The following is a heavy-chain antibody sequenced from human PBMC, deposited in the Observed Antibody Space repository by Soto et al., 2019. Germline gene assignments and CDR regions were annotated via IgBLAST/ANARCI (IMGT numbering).Heavy chain of an antibody. D-gene: IGHD2-8*02. CDR3: ARDKITGLFEY. CDR1: GGSISSGDYY. J-gene: IGHJ4*02. Sequence: SVTLSLTCTVSGGSISSGDYYWSWIRQPPGKGLEWIGYIYYSGGTYYNPSLKSRVTISLDTSKDQFSLKLTSVTAADTAVYYCARDKITGLFEYWGQGTLVTVSS. CDR2: IYYSGGT. V-gene: IGHV4-30-4*01.